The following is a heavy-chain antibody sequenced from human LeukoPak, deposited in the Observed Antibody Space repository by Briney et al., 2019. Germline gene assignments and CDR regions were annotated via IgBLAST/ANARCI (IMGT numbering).Heavy chain of an antibody. V-gene: IGHV1-2*02. CDR1: GYTFTGYY. Sequence: ASVEVSCKASGYTFTGYYMHWVRQAPGQGLEWMGWINPNSGGTNHAQKFQGRVTMTRDTSISTAYMELSRLRSDDTAVYYCARDRGDYGDSRTFDYWGQGTLVTVSS. CDR2: INPNSGGT. CDR3: ARDRGDYGDSRTFDY. J-gene: IGHJ4*02. D-gene: IGHD4-17*01.